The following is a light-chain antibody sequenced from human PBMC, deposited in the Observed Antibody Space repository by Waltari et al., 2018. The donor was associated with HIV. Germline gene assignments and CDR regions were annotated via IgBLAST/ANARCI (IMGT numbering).Light chain of an antibody. CDR1: QSICTDY. V-gene: IGKV3-20*01. J-gene: IGKJ4*01. CDR2: HAY. CDR3: QYYGTSFT. Sequence: VLTPSPGTLSLSPGERATLSCRASQSICTDYLAWYPQKPGQAPRLLIYHAYSRATGIPDRFSGSGSGTDFTLTISGLEPDDFAVYYCQYYGTSFTFGGGTKVEIK.